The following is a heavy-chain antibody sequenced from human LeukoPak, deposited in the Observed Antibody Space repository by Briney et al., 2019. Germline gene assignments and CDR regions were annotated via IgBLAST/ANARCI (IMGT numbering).Heavy chain of an antibody. D-gene: IGHD3-16*02. V-gene: IGHV4-39*07. CDR1: GGSISSSSYY. J-gene: IGHJ4*02. Sequence: SETLSLTCTVSGGSISSSSYYWGWIRQPPGKGLEWIGSIYYSGSTSYNPSLKSRVTISVDTSNNQFSLKLSSVTAADTAVYYCARDRGGLRLGELSHWGQGTLVTVSS. CDR2: IYYSGST. CDR3: ARDRGGLRLGELSH.